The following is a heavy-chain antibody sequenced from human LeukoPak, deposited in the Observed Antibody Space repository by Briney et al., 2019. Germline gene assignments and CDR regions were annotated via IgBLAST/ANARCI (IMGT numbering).Heavy chain of an antibody. V-gene: IGHV4-34*01. Sequence: SETLSLTCAVYGGSFSGYYWSWIRQPPGKGLEWIGEINHSGSTNHNPSLKSRVTISVDTSKNQFSLKLSSVTAADTAVYYCASCRYSSSFDPWGQGTLVTVSS. D-gene: IGHD6-6*01. CDR3: ASCRYSSSFDP. CDR2: INHSGST. J-gene: IGHJ5*02. CDR1: GGSFSGYY.